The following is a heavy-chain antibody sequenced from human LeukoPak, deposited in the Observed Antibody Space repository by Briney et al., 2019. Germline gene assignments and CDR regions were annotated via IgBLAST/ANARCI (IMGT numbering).Heavy chain of an antibody. Sequence: PGGSLRLSCVASGFTFSDSAIHWVRQAPGKGLEWVSYISSSSSTIYYADSVKGRFTISRDNAKNSLYLQMNSLRDEDTAVYYCARDLGSSGYHGAFDIWGQGTMVTVSS. CDR3: ARDLGSSGYHGAFDI. CDR2: ISSSSSTI. D-gene: IGHD3-22*01. CDR1: GFTFSDSA. V-gene: IGHV3-48*02. J-gene: IGHJ3*02.